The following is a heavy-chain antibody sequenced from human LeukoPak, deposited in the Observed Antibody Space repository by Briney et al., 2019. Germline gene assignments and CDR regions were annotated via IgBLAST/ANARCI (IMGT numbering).Heavy chain of an antibody. CDR3: ARSGYCSSASCYAGYYYYGMDV. CDR2: INPNSGGT. Sequence: SVKVSCKASGYTFTGYYMHWVRQAPGQGLEWMGWINPNSGGTNYAQKFQGRVTMTRDTSISTAYMELSRLRFDDTAVYYCARSGYCSSASCYAGYYYYGMDVWGQGTTVTVSS. V-gene: IGHV1-2*02. CDR1: GYTFTGYY. J-gene: IGHJ6*02. D-gene: IGHD2-2*03.